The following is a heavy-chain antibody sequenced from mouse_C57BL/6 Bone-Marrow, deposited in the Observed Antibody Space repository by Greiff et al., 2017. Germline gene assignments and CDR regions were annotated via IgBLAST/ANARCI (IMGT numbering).Heavy chain of an antibody. Sequence: VQLKESGGGLVQPGESLKLSCESNEYEFPSHDMSWVRKTPEKRLELVAAINSDGGSTYYPDTMEKRVIISRDNTKKTLYLQMSSLRSEDTALYYCARGGLDYGSSYWYFDVWGTGTTVTVSS. D-gene: IGHD1-1*01. J-gene: IGHJ1*03. CDR1: EYEFPSHD. CDR2: INSDGGST. V-gene: IGHV5-2*01. CDR3: ARGGLDYGSSYWYFDV.